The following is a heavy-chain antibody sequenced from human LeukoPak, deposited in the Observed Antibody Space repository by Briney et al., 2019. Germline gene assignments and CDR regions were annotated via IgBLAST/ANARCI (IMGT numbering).Heavy chain of an antibody. D-gene: IGHD5-24*01. CDR3: ARQDNGYNSYFQH. Sequence: GESLKISCKGSGYSFSNYWIGWMRQMPGKGLEWMGIIYPGDSDTRYSPSFQGQVTISADKSISTAYLQWSSLKASDTAMYYCARQDNGYNSYFQHWGQGTLVTVSS. V-gene: IGHV5-51*01. CDR2: IYPGDSDT. J-gene: IGHJ1*01. CDR1: GYSFSNYW.